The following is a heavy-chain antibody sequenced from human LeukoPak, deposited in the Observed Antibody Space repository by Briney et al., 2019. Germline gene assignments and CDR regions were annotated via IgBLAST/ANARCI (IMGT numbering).Heavy chain of an antibody. Sequence: ASETLSLTCAVSGGSFSGYYWSWVRQPPGKGLEWIGEINHSGNTNYNPSLKSRVTISVDTSNNQFSLKLGSVTAADTAVCYCARDGDMLATIFDFWGQGTLVTVSS. V-gene: IGHV4-34*01. CDR2: INHSGNT. J-gene: IGHJ4*02. CDR1: GGSFSGYY. CDR3: ARDGDMLATIFDF. D-gene: IGHD5-12*01.